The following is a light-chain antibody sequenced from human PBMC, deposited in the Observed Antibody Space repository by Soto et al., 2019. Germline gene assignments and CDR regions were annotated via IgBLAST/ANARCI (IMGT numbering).Light chain of an antibody. J-gene: IGKJ2*01. V-gene: IGKV3-20*01. CDR1: QSFSSSY. Sequence: EIVLTQSPGTLSLSPGERATLSCRASQSFSSSYLAWYQQKPGQAPRLLIYGASSRATGIPDRFSGSGSGTDFTLTINRLEPEDFAVYYCHQYGSSPYTFGQGTKLEIK. CDR2: GAS. CDR3: HQYGSSPYT.